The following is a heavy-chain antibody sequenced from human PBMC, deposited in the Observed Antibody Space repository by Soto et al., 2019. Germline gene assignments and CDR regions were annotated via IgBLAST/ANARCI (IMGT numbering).Heavy chain of an antibody. CDR3: AREYRSSQGAAANWFDP. CDR1: GFTFSSYA. J-gene: IGHJ5*02. CDR2: ISYDGSNK. Sequence: PGGSLRLSCAASGFTFSSYAMHWVRQAPGKGLEWVAVISYDGSNKYYAYSVKGRFTISRDNSKNTLYLQMNSLRAEGTTVYYCAREYRSSQGAAANWFDPWGQGTLVTVSS. D-gene: IGHD2-2*02. V-gene: IGHV3-30-3*01.